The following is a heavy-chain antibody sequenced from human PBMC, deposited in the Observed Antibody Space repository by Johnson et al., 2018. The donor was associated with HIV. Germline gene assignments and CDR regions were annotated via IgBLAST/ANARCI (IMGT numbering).Heavy chain of an antibody. V-gene: IGHV3-30*03. Sequence: QVQLVESGGGVVQPGKSLTLSCVVSGLDFSNFGIHWVRQAPGKGPEWVSVISFDGNLKKYADSVKGRFTISRDNSKNTLYLQMNSLRAEDTAVYFCARGPIAYDAFDIWGQGTMVTVSS. J-gene: IGHJ3*02. CDR3: ARGPIAYDAFDI. D-gene: IGHD2-21*01. CDR1: GLDFSNFG. CDR2: ISFDGNLK.